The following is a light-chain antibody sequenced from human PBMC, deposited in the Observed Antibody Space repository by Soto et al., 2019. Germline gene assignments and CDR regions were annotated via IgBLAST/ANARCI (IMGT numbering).Light chain of an antibody. CDR3: SSYAGTNNRYV. Sequence: QSALTQPPSASGSPGQSVTISCTGTGGDIGGYNFVSWYQQHHDKVPKLIIYEVNKRPSGVPDRFSGSKSGNTASLTVSGLQADDEADYYCSSYAGTNNRYVFGTGTKVTVL. CDR2: EVN. J-gene: IGLJ1*01. V-gene: IGLV2-8*01. CDR1: GGDIGGYNF.